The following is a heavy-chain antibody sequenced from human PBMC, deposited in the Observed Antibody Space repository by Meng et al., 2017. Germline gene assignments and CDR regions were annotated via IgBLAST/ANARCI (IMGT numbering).Heavy chain of an antibody. CDR2: IWYDGSNK. CDR1: GFTFSGYG. D-gene: IGHD1-1*01. V-gene: IGHV3-33*01. Sequence: QGRWVGCGGGGVRPGRSLRSSGAALGFTFSGYGMHGVRQAPGKGLEWVAVIWYDGSNKYYADSVKGRFTISRDNSKNTLYLQMNSLRAEDTAVYYCARGDWNDAWYFDLWGRGTLVTVSS. J-gene: IGHJ2*01. CDR3: ARGDWNDAWYFDL.